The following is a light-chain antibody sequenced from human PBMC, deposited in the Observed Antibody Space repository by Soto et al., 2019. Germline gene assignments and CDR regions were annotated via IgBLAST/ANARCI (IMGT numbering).Light chain of an antibody. J-gene: IGKJ4*01. Sequence: EIVMTQSPAILSVSPGEGATLSCRASQSVHSDLAWYQQKPGQAPRLLIYDASTMATGIPPRFSGSGSGTEFTLTISSLQSEDFAVYYCQQYTNWPPLTFGGGTKVEI. CDR2: DAS. CDR3: QQYTNWPPLT. CDR1: QSVHSD. V-gene: IGKV3-15*01.